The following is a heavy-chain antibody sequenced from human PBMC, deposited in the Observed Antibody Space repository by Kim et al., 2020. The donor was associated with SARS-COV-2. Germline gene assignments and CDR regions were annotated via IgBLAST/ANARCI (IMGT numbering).Heavy chain of an antibody. CDR1: GGSFSGYY. J-gene: IGHJ4*02. D-gene: IGHD3-16*02. CDR2: INHSGST. Sequence: SETLSLTCAVYGGSFSGYYWSWIRQPPGKGLEWIGEINHSGSTNYNPSLKSRVTTSVDTSKNQFSLKLSSVTAADTAVYYCASSLHYYDYVWGSYRPGSYWGQGTLVTVSS. V-gene: IGHV4-34*01. CDR3: ASSLHYYDYVWGSYRPGSY.